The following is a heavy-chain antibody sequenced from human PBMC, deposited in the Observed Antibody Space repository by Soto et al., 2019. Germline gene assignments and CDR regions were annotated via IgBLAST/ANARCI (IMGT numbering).Heavy chain of an antibody. D-gene: IGHD3-3*01. J-gene: IGHJ5*02. CDR3: ARGPRFSDWFDP. CDR1: GGTISGYY. V-gene: IGHV4-4*07. CDR2: IYSSGNT. Sequence: QVHLQESGPGLVKPSETLSLTCSVSGGTISGYYWTWIRQPAGKGLEWIGRIYSSGNTKYNPSLRSRGTMSLDTSNNQFSLRLTSVTAADTAVYYCARGPRFSDWFDPWGQGTLDTVSS.